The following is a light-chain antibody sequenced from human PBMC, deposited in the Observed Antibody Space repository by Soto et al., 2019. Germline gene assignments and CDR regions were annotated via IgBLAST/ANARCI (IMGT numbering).Light chain of an antibody. CDR3: QQYNSYSLT. Sequence: DIQMTQSPSTLSASVGDRVTITCRASQSISSWLAWYQQKPGKAPNLLIYKASSLESGVPSRFSGSGSGTEFTLTINSLQPDDIATYYCQQYNSYSLTFGGGTKVDIK. CDR1: QSISSW. J-gene: IGKJ4*01. CDR2: KAS. V-gene: IGKV1-5*03.